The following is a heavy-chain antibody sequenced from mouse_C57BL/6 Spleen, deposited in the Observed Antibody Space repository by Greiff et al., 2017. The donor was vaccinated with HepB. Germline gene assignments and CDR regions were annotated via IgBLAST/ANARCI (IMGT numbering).Heavy chain of an antibody. V-gene: IGHV1-82*01. D-gene: IGHD1-1*01. Sequence: QVQLQQSGPELVKPGASVKISCKASGYAFSSSWMNWVKQRPGKGLEWIERIYPGDGDTNYNGKFKGKATLTADKSSSTAYMQLSSLTSEDSAVYFCATYYYGSSYAWLAYWGQGTLVTVSA. CDR2: IYPGDGDT. CDR3: ATYYYGSSYAWLAY. J-gene: IGHJ3*01. CDR1: GYAFSSSW.